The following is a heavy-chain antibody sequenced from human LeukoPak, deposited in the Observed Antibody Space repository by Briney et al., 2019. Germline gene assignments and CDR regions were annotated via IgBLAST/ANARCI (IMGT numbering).Heavy chain of an antibody. CDR3: AKDYGYSSSWYDY. CDR1: GFTFDDYG. CDR2: ISWNSASV. Sequence: PGRSLRLSCEASGFTFDDYGMHWVRQAPGKGLEWVSTISWNSASVGYVDSVKGRFTTSRDNAKKTLYLQMNSLRPEDTALYYCAKDYGYSSSWYDYWGQGTLVTVSS. V-gene: IGHV3-9*01. J-gene: IGHJ4*02. D-gene: IGHD6-13*01.